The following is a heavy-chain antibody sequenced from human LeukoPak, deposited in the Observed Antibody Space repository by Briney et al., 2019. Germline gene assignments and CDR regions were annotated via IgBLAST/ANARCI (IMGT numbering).Heavy chain of an antibody. CDR2: INPNSGGT. CDR1: GYTFTCYY. D-gene: IGHD6-19*01. Sequence: GASVKVSCKASGYTFTCYYMHWVRQAPGQGLEWMGWINPNSGGTNYAQKFQGRVTMTRDTSISTAYMELSRLRSDDTAVYYCARGGYSSGWYGERGFDYWGQGTLVTVSS. V-gene: IGHV1-2*02. CDR3: ARGGYSSGWYGERGFDY. J-gene: IGHJ4*02.